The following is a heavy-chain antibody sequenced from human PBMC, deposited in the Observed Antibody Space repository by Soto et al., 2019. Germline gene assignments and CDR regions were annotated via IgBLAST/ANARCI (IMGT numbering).Heavy chain of an antibody. V-gene: IGHV3-23*01. CDR2: ISASGGST. J-gene: IGHJ5*02. CDR3: AKGGASVEASGTPSVGFDP. CDR1: GFTFSSYA. D-gene: IGHD2-15*01. Sequence: GGSLRLSCAASGFTFSSYAMSWVRQAPGKGLEWVSGISASGGSTYYADSVKGRFTISRDNSKNTPSLQMKSLRAEDTAVYYCAKGGASVEASGTPSVGFDPWGQGTLVTVSS.